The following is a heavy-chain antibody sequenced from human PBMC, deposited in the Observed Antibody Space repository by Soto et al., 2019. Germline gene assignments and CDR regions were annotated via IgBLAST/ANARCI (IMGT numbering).Heavy chain of an antibody. CDR2: IYHSGST. CDR3: ARSGVPGAAQVRGNRSYYYYGMDV. V-gene: IGHV4-30-2*01. CDR1: GGSISSGGYS. J-gene: IGHJ6*02. Sequence: QLQLQESGSGLVKPSQTLSLTCAVSGGSISSGGYSWSWIRQPPGKGLEWIGYIYHSGSTYYNPSLKRRVTLSVDRSKNQFSLKLSSVTAADTAVYYCARSGVPGAAQVRGNRSYYYYGMDVWGQGTTVTVS. D-gene: IGHD3-10*01.